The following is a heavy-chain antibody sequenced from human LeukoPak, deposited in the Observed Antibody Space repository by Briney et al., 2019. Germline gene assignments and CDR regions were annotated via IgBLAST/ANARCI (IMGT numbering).Heavy chain of an antibody. CDR2: MNSDGTSI. CDR3: ARSQSGVFDV. Sequence: PGGSLRLSCVVSGFTFTNYRMQWVRHVPGKGLVWVARMNSDGTSIIHADSVKGRFTISRDNAENTLYLQMNSLRPEDTALYYCARSQSGVFDVWGQGTMVIVSS. V-gene: IGHV3-74*01. J-gene: IGHJ3*01. D-gene: IGHD2-15*01. CDR1: GFTFTNYR.